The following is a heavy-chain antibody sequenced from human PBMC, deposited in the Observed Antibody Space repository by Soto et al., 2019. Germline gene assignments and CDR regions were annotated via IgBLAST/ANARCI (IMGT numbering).Heavy chain of an antibody. D-gene: IGHD4-17*01. J-gene: IGHJ4*02. CDR2: INSDAITT. V-gene: IGHV3-74*01. Sequence: GGSLRLSCAASGFTFNTYWMHWVRQAPGKGLVWVSRINSDAITTNYADSVKGRFTVSRDNAKNTLYLQMNSLRAEDPAVYYCARAGMTTVTYFDYWGQGTLVTVSS. CDR3: ARAGMTTVTYFDY. CDR1: GFTFNTYW.